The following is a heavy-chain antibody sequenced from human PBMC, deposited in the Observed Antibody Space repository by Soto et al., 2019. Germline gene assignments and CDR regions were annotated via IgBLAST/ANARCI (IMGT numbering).Heavy chain of an antibody. V-gene: IGHV4-34*01. J-gene: IGHJ5*02. CDR1: GGSFSGYY. CDR2: INHSGST. Sequence: QVQLQQWGAGLLKPSETLSLTCAVYGGSFSGYYWSWIRQPPGKGLEWIGEINHSGSTNYNPSLKSRVTISVDTAKNQFSLKLGSVTAADTAVYYCARDFFTGWWLVASPPNGGETAGGGAWFDPWGQGTLVTVSS. D-gene: IGHD5-18*01. CDR3: ARDFFTGWWLVASPPNGGETAGGGAWFDP.